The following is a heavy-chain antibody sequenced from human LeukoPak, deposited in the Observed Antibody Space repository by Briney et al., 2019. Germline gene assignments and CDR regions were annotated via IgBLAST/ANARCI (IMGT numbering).Heavy chain of an antibody. CDR3: ARGRGYCSGGSCYVLDYYYYGMDV. Sequence: GRSLRLSCAASGFTFSSYAMHWVRQAPGKGLEGVAVISYDGSNKYYADSVKGRFTISRDNSKNTLYLQMNSLRAEDTAVYYCARGRGYCSGGSCYVLDYYYYGMDVWGKGTTVTVSS. CDR1: GFTFSSYA. J-gene: IGHJ6*04. D-gene: IGHD2-15*01. CDR2: ISYDGSNK. V-gene: IGHV3-30*04.